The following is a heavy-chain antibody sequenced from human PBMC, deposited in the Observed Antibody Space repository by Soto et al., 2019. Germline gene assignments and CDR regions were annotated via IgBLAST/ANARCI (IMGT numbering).Heavy chain of an antibody. D-gene: IGHD5-12*01. CDR3: ARGIYDYYYYYCGMDV. CDR1: GGTFSSYA. Sequence: QVQLVQSGAEVKKPGSSVKVSCKASGGTFSSYAISWGRQAPGQGLEWMGGINPIFGTANYAQKFQGRVTITADESTSTAYMELSSLRSEDTAVYYCARGIYDYYYYYCGMDVWGQGTTVTVSS. V-gene: IGHV1-69*01. CDR2: INPIFGTA. J-gene: IGHJ6*02.